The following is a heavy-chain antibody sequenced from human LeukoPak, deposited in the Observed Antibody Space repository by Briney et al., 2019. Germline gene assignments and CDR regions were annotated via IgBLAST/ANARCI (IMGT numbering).Heavy chain of an antibody. CDR3: ARWGTYSGSYYAFDY. V-gene: IGHV4-34*01. D-gene: IGHD1-26*01. CDR2: INHSGST. Sequence: PSETLSLTCAVYGGSFSGYYWSWIRQPPGKGLEWIGEINHSGSTNYNPSLKSRVTISVDTSKNQFSLKLSSVTAADTAVYYCARWGTYSGSYYAFDYWGQGTLVTVSS. CDR1: GGSFSGYY. J-gene: IGHJ4*02.